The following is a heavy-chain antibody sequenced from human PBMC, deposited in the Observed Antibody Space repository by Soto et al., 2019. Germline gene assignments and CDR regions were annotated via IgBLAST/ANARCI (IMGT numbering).Heavy chain of an antibody. J-gene: IGHJ4*02. Sequence: QVQLVQSGAEVKKPGASVKVSCKASGYTFTSYGIGWVRQAPGQGLEWMGWISADNGNTNYAQKPQARGTMPTDTSTSTASMELRSLRSADTAVSSCARDGYFDYWGQGTLVTLSS. CDR1: GYTFTSYG. CDR3: ARDGYFDY. V-gene: IGHV1-18*01. CDR2: ISADNGNT.